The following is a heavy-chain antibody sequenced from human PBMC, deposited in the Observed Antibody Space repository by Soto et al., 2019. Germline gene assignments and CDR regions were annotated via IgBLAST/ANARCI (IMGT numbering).Heavy chain of an antibody. Sequence: QVQLVQSGAEVKKPGSSVKVSCKASGGTFSSYAISWVRQAPGQGLEWMGGIIPIFGTANYAQKFRGRVTITADESTSTAYMELSSLRSEDTAVYYCARDYGGNHPYYYYGMDVWGQGTTVTVSS. V-gene: IGHV1-69*01. CDR3: ARDYGGNHPYYYYGMDV. CDR1: GGTFSSYA. CDR2: IIPIFGTA. D-gene: IGHD4-17*01. J-gene: IGHJ6*02.